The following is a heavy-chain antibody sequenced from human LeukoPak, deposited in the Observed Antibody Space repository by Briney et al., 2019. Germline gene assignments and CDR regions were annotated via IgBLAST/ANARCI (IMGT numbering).Heavy chain of an antibody. CDR1: GGSISSSGYY. V-gene: IGHV4-39*07. Sequence: LETLSLTCGVSGGSISSSGYYWAWIRQPPGTGLEWIGSISYTGTTYYNPSLKSRLTISADRSKNQFSLKLTSVTAADTAVYYCARRRIVATIDYWGQGTLVTVSP. J-gene: IGHJ4*02. CDR3: ARRRIVATIDY. CDR2: ISYTGTT. D-gene: IGHD5-12*01.